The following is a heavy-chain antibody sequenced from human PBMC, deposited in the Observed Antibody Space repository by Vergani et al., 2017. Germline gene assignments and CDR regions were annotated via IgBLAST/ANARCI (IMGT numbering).Heavy chain of an antibody. D-gene: IGHD4-17*01. Sequence: QVQLVQSGAEVKKPGASVKVSCKASGYTFTSYYMHWVRQAPGQGLEWMGIINPSGGSTSYAQKFQGRVTMTRDTSTSTVYMELSSLRSEDTAVYYCARVVPQYYGDHAPYYYGMDVWGQGTTVTVSS. V-gene: IGHV1-46*03. CDR1: GYTFTSYY. CDR3: ARVVPQYYGDHAPYYYGMDV. CDR2: INPSGGST. J-gene: IGHJ6*02.